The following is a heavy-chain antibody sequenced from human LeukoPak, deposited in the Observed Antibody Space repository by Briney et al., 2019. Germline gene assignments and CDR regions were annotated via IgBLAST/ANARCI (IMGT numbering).Heavy chain of an antibody. D-gene: IGHD2-15*01. CDR2: IHYSGGT. Sequence: SETLSLTCTVSGGSNSNYYWGWIRQPPGRGLEWIGSIHYSGGTNYNPSLKSRVTISVDTSKNQFSLKLSSVTAADTAVYYCARGYCSGGSCYSYYYYNYMDVWGKGTTVTVSS. CDR3: ARGYCSGGSCYSYYYYNYMDV. J-gene: IGHJ6*03. V-gene: IGHV4-39*07. CDR1: GGSNSNYY.